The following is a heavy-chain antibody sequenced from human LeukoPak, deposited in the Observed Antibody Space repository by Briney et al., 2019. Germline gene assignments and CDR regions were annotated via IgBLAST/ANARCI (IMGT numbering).Heavy chain of an antibody. CDR2: INHSGST. CDR3: ARSSRRYCSSTSCPLNGRFDP. Sequence: SETLSLTCAVYGGSFSGYYWSWIRQPPGKGLEWIGEINHSGSTNYNPSLKSRVTISVDTSKNQFSLKLSSVTAADTAVYYCARSSRRYCSSTSCPLNGRFDPWGQGTLVTVSS. J-gene: IGHJ5*02. V-gene: IGHV4-34*01. CDR1: GGSFSGYY. D-gene: IGHD2-2*01.